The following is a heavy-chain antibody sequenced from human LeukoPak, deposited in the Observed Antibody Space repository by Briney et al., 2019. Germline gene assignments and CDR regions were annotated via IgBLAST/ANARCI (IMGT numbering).Heavy chain of an antibody. D-gene: IGHD2-15*01. Sequence: PSQTLSLTCAISGDSVSSNRTAWDCIRQSPSRGLESLRRTYCRTKWYNDYPVSVKSRITINPDTSKNQFSLQLNSVTPEDTAVYYCARDLSLAFYYWGQGMLVSVCS. V-gene: IGHV6-1*01. CDR2: TYCRTKWYN. J-gene: IGHJ4*02. CDR3: ARDLSLAFYY. CDR1: GDSVSSNRTA.